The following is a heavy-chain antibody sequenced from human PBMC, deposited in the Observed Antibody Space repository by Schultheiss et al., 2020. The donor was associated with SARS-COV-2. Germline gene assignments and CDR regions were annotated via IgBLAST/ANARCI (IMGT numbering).Heavy chain of an antibody. D-gene: IGHD3-10*01. V-gene: IGHV1-2*02. CDR3: ARPSMVQDDY. J-gene: IGHJ4*02. CDR2: INPNSGGT. Sequence: ASVKVSCKASGYTFTSYAMHWVRQAPGQGLEWMGWINPNSGGTNYAQKFQGRVTMTRDTSISTAYMELSRLRSEDTAVYYCARPSMVQDDYWGQGTLVTVSS. CDR1: GYTFTSYA.